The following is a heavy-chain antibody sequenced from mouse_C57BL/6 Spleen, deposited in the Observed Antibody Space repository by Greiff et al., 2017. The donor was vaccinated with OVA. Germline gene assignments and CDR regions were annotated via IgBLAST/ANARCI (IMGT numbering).Heavy chain of an antibody. J-gene: IGHJ2*01. D-gene: IGHD2-5*01. Sequence: QVQLQQPGAELVMPGASVKLSCKASGYTFTSYWMHWVKQRPGQGLEWIGEIDPSDSYTNYNQKFKGKSTLTVDKSSSTAYMQLSSLTSEDSAVYYCARGDSNYVEDDWGQGTTLTVSS. CDR3: ARGDSNYVEDD. CDR2: IDPSDSYT. V-gene: IGHV1-69*01. CDR1: GYTFTSYW.